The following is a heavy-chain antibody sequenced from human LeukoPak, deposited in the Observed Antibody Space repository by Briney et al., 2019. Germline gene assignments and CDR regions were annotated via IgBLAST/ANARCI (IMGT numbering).Heavy chain of an antibody. D-gene: IGHD3-16*01. V-gene: IGHV1-69*06. Sequence: GASVKVSCKASGGTFSSFAISWVRQAPGQGLQWMGGIIPIFGTANYAQKFRGRVTITADKSTRTAYMELRSLRSDDTAVYYCARDSLGSMEYWGQGTLVTVSS. CDR3: ARDSLGSMEY. CDR2: IIPIFGTA. J-gene: IGHJ4*02. CDR1: GGTFSSFA.